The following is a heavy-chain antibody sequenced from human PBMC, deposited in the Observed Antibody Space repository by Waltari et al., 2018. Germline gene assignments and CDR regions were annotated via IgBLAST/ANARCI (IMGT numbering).Heavy chain of an antibody. CDR2: ISSSSSYI. V-gene: IGHV3-21*01. J-gene: IGHJ3*02. CDR1: GFTFSSYS. D-gene: IGHD4-4*01. CDR3: ARGRDYSKVQDAFDI. Sequence: EVQLVESGGGLVKPGGSLRLSCAASGFTFSSYSMNWVRQAPGKGLEWVSSISSSSSYIYYADSVNGRFTISRDNAKNSLYLQMNSLRAEDTAVYYCARGRDYSKVQDAFDIWGQGTMVTVSS.